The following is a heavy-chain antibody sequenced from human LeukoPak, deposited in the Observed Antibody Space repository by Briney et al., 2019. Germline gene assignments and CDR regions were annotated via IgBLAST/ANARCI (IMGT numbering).Heavy chain of an antibody. J-gene: IGHJ4*02. CDR2: IYTGGST. Sequence: GGSLRLSSAASGFTVSSNYMSWVRQAPGKGLEWVSAIYTGGSTYYAGSVKGRFTISRDNSKNTLYLQMNSLRAEDTAVYYCARNLYYYDSSGYYYYCGQGTLVTVSS. D-gene: IGHD3-22*01. CDR1: GFTVSSNY. V-gene: IGHV3-66*01. CDR3: ARNLYYYDSSGYYYY.